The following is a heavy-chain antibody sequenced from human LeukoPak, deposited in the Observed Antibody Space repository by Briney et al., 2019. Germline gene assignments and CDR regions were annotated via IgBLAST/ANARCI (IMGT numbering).Heavy chain of an antibody. V-gene: IGHV3-7*01. CDR1: GFTFSSYW. CDR2: IKQDGSEK. CDR3: ARVGGSIAVAPEPDY. D-gene: IGHD6-19*01. Sequence: GGSLRLSCAASGFTFSSYWMSWVRQAPGKGLEWVANIKQDGSEKYYVDSVKGRFTISRDNAKNALYLQMNSLRAEDTAVYYCARVGGSIAVAPEPDYWGQGTLVTVSS. J-gene: IGHJ4*02.